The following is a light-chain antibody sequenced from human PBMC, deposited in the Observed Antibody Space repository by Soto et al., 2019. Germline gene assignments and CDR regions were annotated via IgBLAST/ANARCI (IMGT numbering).Light chain of an antibody. J-gene: IGKJ1*01. CDR3: QQYNSYRT. Sequence: DIQMTQSPSTLSASVGDRVTITCRASQSSSRWLAWYQQKPGKAPKLLIYKASSLESGVPSRFSGSGSGTEFTLTISSLQPDDFATYYCQQYNSYRTFGQGTKVEIK. V-gene: IGKV1-5*03. CDR1: QSSSRW. CDR2: KAS.